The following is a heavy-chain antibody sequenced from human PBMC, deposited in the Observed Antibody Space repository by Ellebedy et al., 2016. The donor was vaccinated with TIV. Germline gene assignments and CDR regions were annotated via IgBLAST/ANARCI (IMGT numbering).Heavy chain of an antibody. CDR1: GYSFTNYW. CDR3: TRRTSSGYDY. J-gene: IGHJ4*02. V-gene: IGHV5-10-1*01. D-gene: IGHD6-19*01. Sequence: ASVKVSCKGSGYSFTNYWISWVHQMPGKGLEWMGKIDPTDSYTNYSPSFQGHVTISADKSISTAYLQWSGLKASDTAMYYCTRRTSSGYDYWGQGTLVTVSS. CDR2: IDPTDSYT.